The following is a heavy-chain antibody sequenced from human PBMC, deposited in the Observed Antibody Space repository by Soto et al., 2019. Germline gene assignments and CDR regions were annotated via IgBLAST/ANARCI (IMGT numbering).Heavy chain of an antibody. Sequence: PGGSLRLSCAASGFTFSSYSMNWVRQAPGKGLEWVSYISSSSSTIYYADSVKGRFTISRDNSKSTLYLQMNSLRVEDTAVYYCAKDRIYDWNPRGAFAIWGQGTLVTVSS. D-gene: IGHD1-20*01. CDR3: AKDRIYDWNPRGAFAI. CDR2: ISSSSSTI. CDR1: GFTFSSYS. J-gene: IGHJ3*02. V-gene: IGHV3-48*01.